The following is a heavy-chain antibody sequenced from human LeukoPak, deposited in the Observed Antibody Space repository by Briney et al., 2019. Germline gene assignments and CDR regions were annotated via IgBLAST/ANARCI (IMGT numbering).Heavy chain of an antibody. Sequence: SETLSLACAVPGYSISSGYYWAWIRQPAGRGLEWIGRIYHSRSTYYNPSLKSRVTISVDMSKNQFPLKLSSVTAADTAVYYCARDWTKGSWFDPWGQGTLVTVSS. CDR3: ARDWTKGSWFDP. D-gene: IGHD3/OR15-3a*01. V-gene: IGHV4-38-2*02. CDR1: GYSISSGYY. J-gene: IGHJ5*02. CDR2: IYHSRST.